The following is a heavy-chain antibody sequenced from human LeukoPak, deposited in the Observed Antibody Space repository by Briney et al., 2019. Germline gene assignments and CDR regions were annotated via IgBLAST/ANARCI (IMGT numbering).Heavy chain of an antibody. CDR3: ARDRYCSGGSCYRYFDY. CDR1: GFTFSSYA. J-gene: IGHJ4*02. Sequence: PGGSLRLSCAASGFTFSSYAMHWVRQAPGKGLEYVSAISSNGGSTSYANSVKGRFTISRVNSKNTLYLQMGSLRADDMAVYYCARDRYCSGGSCYRYFDYWGQGTLVTVSS. D-gene: IGHD2-15*01. V-gene: IGHV3-64*01. CDR2: ISSNGGST.